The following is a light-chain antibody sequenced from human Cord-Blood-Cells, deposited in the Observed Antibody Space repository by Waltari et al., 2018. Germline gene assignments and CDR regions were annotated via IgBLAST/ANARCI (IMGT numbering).Light chain of an antibody. V-gene: IGKV1-39*01. Sequence: DIQMTQSPSSLSASVGDRVTITCRASQSISSYLNLYQQKPGKAPKLLIYAASRLQSGVPSRFSGSGSGTDFTLTISSLQPEDFATYYCQQSYSTPPTFGQGTKVEIK. CDR1: QSISSY. CDR2: AAS. J-gene: IGKJ1*01. CDR3: QQSYSTPPT.